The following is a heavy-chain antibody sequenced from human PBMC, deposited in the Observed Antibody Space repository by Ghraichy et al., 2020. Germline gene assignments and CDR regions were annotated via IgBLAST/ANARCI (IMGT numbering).Heavy chain of an antibody. J-gene: IGHJ6*03. Sequence: GGSLRLSCAASGFNFSSYGMHWVRQAPGKGLEWVAVIWNDGSNRYYADSVKGRFTVSRDNSKNTLYLRMNSLRAEDTAVYYCARDPEDTGSEGSYYYYYMDVWGKGTTVTVSS. CDR2: IWNDGSNR. CDR3: ARDPEDTGSEGSYYYYYMDV. V-gene: IGHV3-33*01. D-gene: IGHD5-18*01. CDR1: GFNFSSYG.